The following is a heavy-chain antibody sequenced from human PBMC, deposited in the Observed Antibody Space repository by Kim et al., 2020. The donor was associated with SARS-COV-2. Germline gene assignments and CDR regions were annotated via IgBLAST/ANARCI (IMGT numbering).Heavy chain of an antibody. Sequence: GGSLRLSCAASGFTFSSHSMNWVRQAPGKGLEWVSSISSSSSYIYYADSVKGRFTISRDNAKNSLYLQMNSLRAEDTAVYYCARSAVAGPLGWGEFDYWGQGTLVTVSS. CDR1: GFTFSSHS. D-gene: IGHD6-19*01. V-gene: IGHV3-21*01. CDR2: ISSSSSYI. J-gene: IGHJ4*02. CDR3: ARSAVAGPLGWGEFDY.